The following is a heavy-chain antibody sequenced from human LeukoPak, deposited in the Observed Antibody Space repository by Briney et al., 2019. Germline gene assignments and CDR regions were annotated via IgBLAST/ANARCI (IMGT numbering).Heavy chain of an antibody. D-gene: IGHD1-26*01. V-gene: IGHV3-53*01. J-gene: IGHJ6*03. Sequence: GGSLRLSCAASGFTVSSNYMNWVRQAPGKGLEWVPVIYSGGTTYYADSVKGRFTISRDNSKNTLYLQMNSLRAEDTAVYYCARRGSYYYYYYMDVWGKGTTVTVSS. CDR3: ARRGSYYYYYYMDV. CDR2: IYSGGTT. CDR1: GFTVSSNY.